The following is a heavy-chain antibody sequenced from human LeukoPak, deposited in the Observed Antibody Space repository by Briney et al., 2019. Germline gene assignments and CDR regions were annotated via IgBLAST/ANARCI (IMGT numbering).Heavy chain of an antibody. D-gene: IGHD3-10*01. CDR1: GFTFNDYY. V-gene: IGHV3-11*04. CDR3: ARDRSLWFGESPTHQFDY. CDR2: ISSSGSSM. J-gene: IGHJ4*02. Sequence: PGGSLRLSCAASGFTFNDYYMSWIRQAPGKGLEWVSYISSSGSSMYYADSVKGRFTISRDNAKNSLYLQMNSLRAEDTAVYYCARDRSLWFGESPTHQFDYWGQGTLVTVSS.